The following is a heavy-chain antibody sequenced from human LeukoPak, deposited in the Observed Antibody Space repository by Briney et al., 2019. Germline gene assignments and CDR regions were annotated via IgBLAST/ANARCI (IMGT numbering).Heavy chain of an antibody. CDR2: INPSGGST. J-gene: IGHJ1*01. CDR3: ARVGETISRPYFQH. CDR1: GYTFTSYY. V-gene: IGHV1-46*01. Sequence: GASVKVSCKASGYTFTSYYMHWVRQAPGQGLEWMGIINPSGGSTSYAQKFQGRVTITADESTSTAYMELSSLRSEDTAVYYCARVGETISRPYFQHWGQGTLVTVSS. D-gene: IGHD3-10*01.